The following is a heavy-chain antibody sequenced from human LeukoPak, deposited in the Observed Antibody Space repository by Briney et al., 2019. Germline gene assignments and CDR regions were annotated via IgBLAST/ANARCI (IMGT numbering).Heavy chain of an antibody. CDR3: AKDVGGETILYFDY. J-gene: IGHJ4*02. V-gene: IGHV3-9*01. CDR1: GFTFDDYA. Sequence: GGSLRLSCAASGFTFDDYAMHWVRQAPGKGLEWVSGISWNSGSIGYADSVKGRFTISRDNAKNSLYLQMNSLRAEDTALYYCAKDVGGETILYFDYWGQGTLVTVSS. CDR2: ISWNSGSI. D-gene: IGHD3-10*01.